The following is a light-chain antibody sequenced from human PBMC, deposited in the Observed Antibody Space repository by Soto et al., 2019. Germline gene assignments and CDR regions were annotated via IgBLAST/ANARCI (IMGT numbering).Light chain of an antibody. Sequence: EIVLTQSPGTLSLSPGERATLSCRASQSVSSSYLAWYQQKPGQAPRLLIYGASSRATGIPDRFSVSGSGTDFTLTISRLEHEYFAVNYCQQYGSSLWTFGQGTKVEIK. CDR1: QSVSSSY. V-gene: IGKV3-20*01. J-gene: IGKJ1*01. CDR3: QQYGSSLWT. CDR2: GAS.